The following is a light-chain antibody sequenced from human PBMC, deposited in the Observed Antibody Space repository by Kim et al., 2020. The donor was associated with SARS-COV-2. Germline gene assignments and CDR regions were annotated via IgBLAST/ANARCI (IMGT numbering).Light chain of an antibody. CDR3: QQSYSTPRT. J-gene: IGKJ1*01. Sequence: ASVGDRVTITCRASQSISSYLNWYQQKPGKAPKLLIYAASSLQSGVPSRFSGSGSGTDFTLTISSLQPEDFATYYCQQSYSTPRTFGQGTKVGIK. V-gene: IGKV1-39*01. CDR2: AAS. CDR1: QSISSY.